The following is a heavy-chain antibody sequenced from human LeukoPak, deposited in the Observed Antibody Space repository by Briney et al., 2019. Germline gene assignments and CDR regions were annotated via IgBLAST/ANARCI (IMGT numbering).Heavy chain of an antibody. J-gene: IGHJ5*02. CDR1: GGSISSYY. CDR3: ARDSGTSGEVKFDP. Sequence: SETLSLTCTVSGGSISSYYWSWIRQPAGKGLEWIGRIYTSGSTNYNPSLKSRVTMSVDTSKNQFSLKLSSVTAADTAVYYCARDSGTSGEVKFDPWGQGALVTVSS. V-gene: IGHV4-4*07. CDR2: IYTSGST. D-gene: IGHD3-10*01.